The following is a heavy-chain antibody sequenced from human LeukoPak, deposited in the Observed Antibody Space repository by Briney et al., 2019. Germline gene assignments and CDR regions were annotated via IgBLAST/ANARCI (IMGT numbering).Heavy chain of an antibody. Sequence: PSETLSLTCTVSGGSISSSSYYWGWTRQPPGKGLEWIGSIYYSGSTYYNPSLKSRVTISVDTSKNQFSLKLSSVTAADTAVYYCASSAAAGSFDYWGQGTLVTVSS. D-gene: IGHD6-13*01. CDR1: GGSISSSSYY. V-gene: IGHV4-39*01. J-gene: IGHJ4*02. CDR2: IYYSGST. CDR3: ASSAAAGSFDY.